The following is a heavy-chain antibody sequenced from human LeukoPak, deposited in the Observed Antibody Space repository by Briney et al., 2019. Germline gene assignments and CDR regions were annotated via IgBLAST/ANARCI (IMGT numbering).Heavy chain of an antibody. CDR2: ITSSSSNT. Sequence: GVSLRLSCAASGFPFNTYTMNWLRQAPGKALEWVSSITSSSSNTFYADSVKSRFTLSRYNANNSLYLQKRNLRAQDTAVYYYARDGDYVFDYWGQGTLVTVSS. CDR1: GFPFNTYT. J-gene: IGHJ4*02. V-gene: IGHV3-21*01. D-gene: IGHD4-17*01. CDR3: ARDGDYVFDY.